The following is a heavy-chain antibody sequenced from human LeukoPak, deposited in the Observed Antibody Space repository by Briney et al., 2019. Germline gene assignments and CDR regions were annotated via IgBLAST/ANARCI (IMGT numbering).Heavy chain of an antibody. J-gene: IGHJ3*02. CDR1: ADSFSSHY. Sequence: SETLSLTCAVSADSFSSHYWTWVRQPPGKGLEWIGYISYIGSTNYNPSLKSRVTISIDTSKNQFSLKLSSVTAADTAVYYCARDLVTVTKGFDIWGQGTMVSVS. CDR3: ARDLVTVTKGFDI. D-gene: IGHD4-17*01. V-gene: IGHV4-59*11. CDR2: ISYIGST.